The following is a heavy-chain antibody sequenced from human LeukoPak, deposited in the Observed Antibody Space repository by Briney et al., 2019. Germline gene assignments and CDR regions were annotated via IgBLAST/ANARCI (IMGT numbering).Heavy chain of an antibody. CDR1: GYTFTGYY. CDR2: INPNTGGT. J-gene: IGHJ3*02. V-gene: IGHV1-2*02. Sequence: ASVKVSCKASGYTFTGYYMKWVRQAPGQGLEWMGWINPNTGGTNYAQKFQGRVTVTTDTSVSTGYMELSRLTSDDTAVYYCASQTSKRYCSGGSCYFDAFDIWGQETMVTVSS. CDR3: ASQTSKRYCSGGSCYFDAFDI. D-gene: IGHD2-15*01.